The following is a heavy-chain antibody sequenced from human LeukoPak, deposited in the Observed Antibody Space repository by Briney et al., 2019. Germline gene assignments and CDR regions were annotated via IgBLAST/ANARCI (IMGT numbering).Heavy chain of an antibody. CDR3: AKDISYGWWDY. CDR1: GFTFSSYA. D-gene: IGHD4-17*01. J-gene: IGHJ4*02. Sequence: GGPLRLSCAASGFTFSSYAMSWVRQAPGKGLEWVSAISGSGGSTYYADSVKGRFTISRDNSKNALYLQMNSLRAEDTAVYYCAKDISYGWWDYWGQGTLVTVSS. V-gene: IGHV3-23*01. CDR2: ISGSGGST.